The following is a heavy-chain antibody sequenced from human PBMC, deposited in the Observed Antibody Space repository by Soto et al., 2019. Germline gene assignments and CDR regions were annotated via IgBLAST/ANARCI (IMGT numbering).Heavy chain of an antibody. Sequence: ASVKVSCKASGYTFTSYDINWVRQATGQGLEWMGWMNPNSGNTGYAQKFQGRVTMTRNTSISTAYMELSSLRSEDTAVYYCARGVRNTLFGVVMDRWFDPWGQGTLLTVSS. CDR3: ARGVRNTLFGVVMDRWFDP. V-gene: IGHV1-8*01. D-gene: IGHD3-3*01. CDR1: GYTFTSYD. J-gene: IGHJ5*02. CDR2: MNPNSGNT.